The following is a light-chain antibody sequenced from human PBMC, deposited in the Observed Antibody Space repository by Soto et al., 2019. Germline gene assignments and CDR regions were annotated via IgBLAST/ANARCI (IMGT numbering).Light chain of an antibody. Sequence: QSALTQPASVSGSPGQSITISCTGTSSDVGGYNYVSWYQQHPGKAPKLMIYDVSNRPSGVSNRFSGSKSGNTASLTLSGLQAEDEAVYYCSSYTSSSTLVFGGGTQLTVL. J-gene: IGLJ2*01. V-gene: IGLV2-14*01. CDR1: SSDVGGYNY. CDR2: DVS. CDR3: SSYTSSSTLV.